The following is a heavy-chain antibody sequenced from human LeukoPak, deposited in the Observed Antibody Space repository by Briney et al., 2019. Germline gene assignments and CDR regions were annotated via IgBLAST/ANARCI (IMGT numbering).Heavy chain of an antibody. J-gene: IGHJ5*02. CDR3: ARAVPLFDP. CDR2: ISSSSSHI. Sequence: GGSLRLSCAASGFTFSSYSMNWVRQAPGKGLEWVSSISSSSSHIYYADSVKGRFTVSRDNAKNSLYLQMNSLRAEDTAVYYCARAVPLFDPWGQGTLVTVSS. V-gene: IGHV3-21*01. CDR1: GFTFSSYS. D-gene: IGHD1-1*01.